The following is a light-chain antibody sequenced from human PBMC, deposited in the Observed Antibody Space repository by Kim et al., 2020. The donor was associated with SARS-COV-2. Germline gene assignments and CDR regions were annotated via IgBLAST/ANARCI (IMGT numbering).Light chain of an antibody. Sequence: PGERATLSCRASQSVSSYLAWYQQKPGQAPRLLIYEASDRATGIPARCSGSGSGTDFTLTISSLEPEDFAAYYCQQRSNWPLTFGGGTKVDI. CDR1: QSVSSY. CDR2: EAS. CDR3: QQRSNWPLT. V-gene: IGKV3-11*01. J-gene: IGKJ4*01.